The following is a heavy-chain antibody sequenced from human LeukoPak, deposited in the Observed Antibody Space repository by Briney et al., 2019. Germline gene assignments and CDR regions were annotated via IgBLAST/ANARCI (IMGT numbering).Heavy chain of an antibody. Sequence: SETLSLTCTVSGGSISGTAYYWGWIRQPPGKGLEWIGSLYYSGTTYYNPSLKSRVTISVDTSKNQFPLKLSSVSASDMAVYYCARHKCSGIYCPFDYWGQGTLVTVSS. V-gene: IGHV4-39*01. CDR2: LYYSGTT. J-gene: IGHJ4*02. D-gene: IGHD2-15*01. CDR1: GGSISGTAYY. CDR3: ARHKCSGIYCPFDY.